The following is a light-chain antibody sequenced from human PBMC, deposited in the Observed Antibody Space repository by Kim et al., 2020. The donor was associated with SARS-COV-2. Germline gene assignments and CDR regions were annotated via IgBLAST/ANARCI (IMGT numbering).Light chain of an antibody. J-gene: IGLJ3*02. V-gene: IGLV3-19*01. CDR2: GKN. Sequence: SSELTQEPAVSVALGQTVRITCQGDSLRSYYASWYQQKPGQAPVLVIYGKNNRPSGIPDRFSGSSSGNTASLTITGAQAEDEADYYCNSRDSSGNHLDWVFGGGTQLTVL. CDR3: NSRDSSGNHLDWV. CDR1: SLRSYY.